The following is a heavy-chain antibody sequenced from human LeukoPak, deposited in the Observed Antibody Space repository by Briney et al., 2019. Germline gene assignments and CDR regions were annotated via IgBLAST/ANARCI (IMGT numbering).Heavy chain of an antibody. Sequence: PSETLSLTCTVSGGSVSSGSYYWSWIRQPPGTGLEWIGYIYYSGSTNYNPSHKSRVTISVDTSKNQFSLKLSSVTAADTAVYYCARTTYDILTGYYPFDYWGQGTPVTVSS. CDR2: IYYSGST. CDR1: GGSVSSGSYY. V-gene: IGHV4-61*01. CDR3: ARTTYDILTGYYPFDY. D-gene: IGHD3-9*01. J-gene: IGHJ4*02.